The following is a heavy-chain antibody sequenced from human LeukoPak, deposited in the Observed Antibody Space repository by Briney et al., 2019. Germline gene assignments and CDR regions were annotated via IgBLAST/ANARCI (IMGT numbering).Heavy chain of an antibody. V-gene: IGHV4-59*08. J-gene: IGHJ4*02. CDR2: IYYSGST. CDR1: GGSISSYY. CDR3: ARQWFGERLGRVSYYFDY. D-gene: IGHD3-10*01. Sequence: SETLSLTCTVSGGSISSYYWSWIRQPPGKGLEWIGYIYYSGSTNYNPSLKSRVTISVDTSKNQFSLKLSSVTAADTAVYYCARQWFGERLGRVSYYFDYWGQGTLVTVSS.